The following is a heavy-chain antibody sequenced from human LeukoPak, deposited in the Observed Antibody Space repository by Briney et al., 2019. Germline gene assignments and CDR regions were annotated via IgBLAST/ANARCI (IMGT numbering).Heavy chain of an antibody. V-gene: IGHV3-7*01. CDR3: ARESSGDLPLDY. Sequence: GGSLRLSCAASGFTFNSYWMSWVRQAPGKGLEWVANIKQDGSEKYYVDSVKGRFSISRDNSKNTLYLQMNSLRAEDTAVYYCARESSGDLPLDYWGQGTLVTVSS. J-gene: IGHJ4*02. CDR1: GFTFNSYW. D-gene: IGHD6-19*01. CDR2: IKQDGSEK.